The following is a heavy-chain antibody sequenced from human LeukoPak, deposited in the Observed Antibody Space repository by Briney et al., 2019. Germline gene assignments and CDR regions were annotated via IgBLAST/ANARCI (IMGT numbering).Heavy chain of an antibody. Sequence: ASVKVSCKASGYTFTSYYMHWVRQAPGQGLEWMGIINPSGGSTSYAQKFQGRVTMTRDTSTSTVYMELSSLRSEDTAVYYCASRYLDDFWSGYTDTFDIWGQGTMVTVSS. J-gene: IGHJ3*02. CDR2: INPSGGST. CDR3: ASRYLDDFWSGYTDTFDI. CDR1: GYTFTSYY. V-gene: IGHV1-46*03. D-gene: IGHD3-3*01.